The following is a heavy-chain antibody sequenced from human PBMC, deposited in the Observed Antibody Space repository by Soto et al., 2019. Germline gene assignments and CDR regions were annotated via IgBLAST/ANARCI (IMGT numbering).Heavy chain of an antibody. J-gene: IGHJ5*02. CDR1: GGSISRYY. D-gene: IGHD2-2*01. CDR2: IYTSGST. Sequence: SETLSLTCTVSGGSISRYYWSWIRQPAGKGLEWIGRIYTSGSTNYNPSLKSRVTMSVDTSKNQFSLKLSSVTAADTAVYYCARERGYCSSTSCQNWFDPWGQGTLVTVSS. V-gene: IGHV4-4*07. CDR3: ARERGYCSSTSCQNWFDP.